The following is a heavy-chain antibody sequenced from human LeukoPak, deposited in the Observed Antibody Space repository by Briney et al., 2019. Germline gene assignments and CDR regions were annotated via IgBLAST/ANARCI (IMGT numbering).Heavy chain of an antibody. D-gene: IGHD3-22*01. V-gene: IGHV3-30-3*01. Sequence: QPGGSLRLSCAASGFSFSNYAMHWVRQAPGQGLEWVSVISSDGSNKYYADSVKGRFTISRDNSKNTLYLQMNNLSAEDTAIYFCAREWDYDSTGVFDHWGQGTLVTVSS. CDR1: GFSFSNYA. J-gene: IGHJ4*02. CDR3: AREWDYDSTGVFDH. CDR2: ISSDGSNK.